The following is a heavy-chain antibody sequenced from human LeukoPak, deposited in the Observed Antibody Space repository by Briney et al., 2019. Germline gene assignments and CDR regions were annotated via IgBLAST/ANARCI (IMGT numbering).Heavy chain of an antibody. Sequence: ASVKVSCKASGYTLTSYGISWVRQAPGQGLEWMGWISAYNGNTNYAQKLQGRVTMTTDTSTSTAYMELRSLRSDDTAVYYCARDLGPPIEGSPFSGGYWGQGTLVTVSS. CDR1: GYTLTSYG. J-gene: IGHJ4*02. D-gene: IGHD3-10*01. V-gene: IGHV1-18*01. CDR2: ISAYNGNT. CDR3: ARDLGPPIEGSPFSGGY.